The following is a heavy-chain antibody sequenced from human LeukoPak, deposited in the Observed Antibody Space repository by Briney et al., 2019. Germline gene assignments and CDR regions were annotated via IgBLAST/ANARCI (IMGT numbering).Heavy chain of an antibody. J-gene: IGHJ4*02. CDR2: IYYSGST. D-gene: IGHD6-13*01. V-gene: IGHV4-59*01. Sequence: SETLSLTCTVSGGSISSYYWSWIRQPPGKGLEWIGYIYYSGSTNYNPSLKSRVTISVDTSRNQFSLKLSSVTAADTAVYYCARDTSVAAAGRGPFDYWGQGTLVTVSS. CDR1: GGSISSYY. CDR3: ARDTSVAAAGRGPFDY.